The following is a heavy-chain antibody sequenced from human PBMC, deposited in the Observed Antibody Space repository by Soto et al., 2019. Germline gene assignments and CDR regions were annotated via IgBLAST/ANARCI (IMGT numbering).Heavy chain of an antibody. CDR2: ISGSGGST. J-gene: IGHJ6*02. Sequence: EVQLLESGGGLVQPGGSLRLSCAASGFTFSSYAMSWVRQAPGKGLEWVSAISGSGGSTYYADSVKGRFTISRDNSKNTLYLQMNSLRAEDTAVDYCANLDIQNVDSDYGMDVWGQGTTVTVSS. CDR1: GFTFSSYA. D-gene: IGHD2-15*01. V-gene: IGHV3-23*01. CDR3: ANLDIQNVDSDYGMDV.